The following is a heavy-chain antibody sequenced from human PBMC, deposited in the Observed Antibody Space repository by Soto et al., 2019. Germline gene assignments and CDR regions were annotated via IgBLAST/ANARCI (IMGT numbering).Heavy chain of an antibody. J-gene: IGHJ5*02. CDR1: GGSISSSSYY. CDR3: ARGGVRVAVAGWWFGP. Sequence: SETLSLTCTVSGGSISSSSYYWGWIRQPPGKGLEWIGSIYYSGSTYYNPSLKSRVTISVDTSKNQFSLKLSSVTAADTSVYYCARGGVRVAVAGWWFGPWGQGTLVTVSS. D-gene: IGHD6-19*01. CDR2: IYYSGST. V-gene: IGHV4-39*01.